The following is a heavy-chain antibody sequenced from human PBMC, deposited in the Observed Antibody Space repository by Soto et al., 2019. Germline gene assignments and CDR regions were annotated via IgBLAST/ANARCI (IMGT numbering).Heavy chain of an antibody. CDR2: IWYDGSNK. J-gene: IGHJ6*02. CDR3: ARDQTYYYGSGSPYYYYYGMDV. D-gene: IGHD3-10*01. V-gene: IGHV3-33*01. Sequence: QVQLVESGGGVVQPGRSLRLSCAASGFTFSSYGMHWVRQAPGKGLEWVAVIWYDGSNKYYADSVKGRFTISRDNSKNTLYLQMNSLRAEDTAVYYCARDQTYYYGSGSPYYYYYGMDVWGHGTTVTVSS. CDR1: GFTFSSYG.